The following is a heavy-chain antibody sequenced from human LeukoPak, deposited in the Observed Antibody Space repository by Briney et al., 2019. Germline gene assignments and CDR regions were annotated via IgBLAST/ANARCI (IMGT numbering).Heavy chain of an antibody. CDR1: GGFISSNNW. Sequence: SGTLSLTCAVSGGFISSNNWWNWVRQPPGKGLEWVGEIYHSGCTNYNPSLESRVTISVDKSKNQFSLKLSSVTAADTAVYYCARKGPYYNSLTGYYKNGLDVWGKGTTVFVSS. CDR3: ARKGPYYNSLTGYYKNGLDV. V-gene: IGHV4-4*02. D-gene: IGHD3-9*01. J-gene: IGHJ6*04. CDR2: IYHSGCT.